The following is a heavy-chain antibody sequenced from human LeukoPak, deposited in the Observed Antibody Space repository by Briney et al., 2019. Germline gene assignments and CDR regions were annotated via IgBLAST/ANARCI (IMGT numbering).Heavy chain of an antibody. CDR2: ISYDGSNK. V-gene: IGHV3-30-3*01. Sequence: PVRALRLSCADSGFSFSSYAQYWVRHAPGKGLEWVAVISYDGSNKYYADSVKGRFTISRDNSKNTLYLQMNSLRAEDTAVYYCARERYGMDVWGQGTTVTVSS. CDR1: GFSFSSYA. CDR3: ARERYGMDV. J-gene: IGHJ6*02.